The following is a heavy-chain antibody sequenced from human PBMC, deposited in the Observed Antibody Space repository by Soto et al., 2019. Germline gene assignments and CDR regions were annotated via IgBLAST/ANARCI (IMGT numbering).Heavy chain of an antibody. CDR3: AREEKTAMWYLDY. J-gene: IGHJ4*02. V-gene: IGHV1-2*04. CDR1: GYTFTGYY. Sequence: EASVKVSCKASGYTFTGYYIHWVRQAPGQGLEWMGWINPNSGGTNYPQKFQGWVTMTRDTSISTAYMELSRLRSDDTAVYYCAREEKTAMWYLDYWGQGTLVTVSS. D-gene: IGHD5-18*01. CDR2: INPNSGGT.